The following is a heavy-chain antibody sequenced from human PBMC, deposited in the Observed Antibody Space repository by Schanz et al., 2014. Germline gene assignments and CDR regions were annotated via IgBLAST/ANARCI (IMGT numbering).Heavy chain of an antibody. CDR3: VRVSFADPRLYRGMDRDIDY. J-gene: IGHJ4*02. CDR2: ISSGGGST. V-gene: IGHV3-23*01. D-gene: IGHD5-18*01. Sequence: EVQLLESGGGLVQPGGSLRLSCASSGFSFTTYAMSWVRQAPGKGLEWVSSISSGGGSTYYADSVKGRFTISRDNSKNTLFLQMNSLRAEDTAVYYCVRVSFADPRLYRGMDRDIDYWGQGTLVTVSS. CDR1: GFSFTTYA.